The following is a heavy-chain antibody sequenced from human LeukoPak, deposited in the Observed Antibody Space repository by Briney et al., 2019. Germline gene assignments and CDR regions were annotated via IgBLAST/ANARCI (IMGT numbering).Heavy chain of an antibody. CDR2: FDPEDGET. CDR1: GYTLTELS. CDR3: ARVRPYRPKHDRSDFDY. Sequence: GALVKVSCKVSGYTLTELSMHWVRQAPGKGLEWMGGFDPEDGETIYAQKFQGRVTMTEDTSTDTAYMELSSLRSEDTAVYYCARVRPYRPKHDRSDFDYWGQGTLVTVSS. J-gene: IGHJ4*02. V-gene: IGHV1-24*01. D-gene: IGHD1-26*01.